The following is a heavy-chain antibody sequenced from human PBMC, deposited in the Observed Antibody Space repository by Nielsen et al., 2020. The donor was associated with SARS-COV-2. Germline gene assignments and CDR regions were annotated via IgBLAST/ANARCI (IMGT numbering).Heavy chain of an antibody. V-gene: IGHV3-74*01. Sequence: GRSLRLSCEGSGYTFSDYYMNWVRQAPGKGLMWVARINSDGSRSAYADAVKGRFIMSRDNARDTLSLQMNSLSVEDTAVYYCVRVRDDGHYYDTGPFDDWGQGALVTVSS. CDR2: INSDGSRS. J-gene: IGHJ4*02. D-gene: IGHD3-22*01. CDR3: VRVRDDGHYYDTGPFDD. CDR1: GYTFSDYY.